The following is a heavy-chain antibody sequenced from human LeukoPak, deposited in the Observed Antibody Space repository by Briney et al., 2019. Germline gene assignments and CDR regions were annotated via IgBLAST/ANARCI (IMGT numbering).Heavy chain of an antibody. Sequence: PGGSLRLSCAASGFTFRNYAMAWFRQAPGKGPEWVSAISGSGANRYFADSVKGRLTISRDNSRNALYLQMNSLRAEDTAVYFCARQVGPDYWGQGTLVTVSS. CDR3: ARQVGPDY. J-gene: IGHJ4*02. CDR1: GFTFRNYA. CDR2: ISGSGANR. V-gene: IGHV3-23*01.